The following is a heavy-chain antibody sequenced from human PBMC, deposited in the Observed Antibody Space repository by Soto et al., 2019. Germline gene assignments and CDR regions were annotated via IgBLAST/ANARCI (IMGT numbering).Heavy chain of an antibody. CDR3: ARNRGYFDS. J-gene: IGHJ4*02. CDR2: VHPGDSDT. V-gene: IGHV5-51*01. CDR1: GYNFTTYW. Sequence: KVSCKSSGYNFTTYWIAWVRQMPGKGLEWMGMVHPGDSDTRYSPSFQGQVTISADKSSNTAYLQWSSLKASDTAMFYCARNRGYFDSWGQGTLVTVSS.